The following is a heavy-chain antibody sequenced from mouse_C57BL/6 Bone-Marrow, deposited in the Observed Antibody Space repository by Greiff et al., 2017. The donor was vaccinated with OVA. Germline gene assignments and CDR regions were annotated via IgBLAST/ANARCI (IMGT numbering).Heavy chain of an antibody. CDR1: GFSFTSYG. CDR3: AKTLYSNGAWLAY. D-gene: IGHD2-5*01. V-gene: IGHV2-5*01. Sequence: QVQLQQSGPGLVQPSQSLSITCTVSGFSFTSYGVHWVRQSPGKGLEWLGVIWRGGSTDYNAAFMSRLSITKDNSTSQVSFKMNSLQADDTAIYYCAKTLYSNGAWLAYWGQGTLVTVSA. J-gene: IGHJ3*01. CDR2: IWRGGST.